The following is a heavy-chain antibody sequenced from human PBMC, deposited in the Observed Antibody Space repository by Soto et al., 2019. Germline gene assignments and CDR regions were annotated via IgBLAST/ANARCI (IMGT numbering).Heavy chain of an antibody. J-gene: IGHJ4*02. CDR3: ARHDGSYQSYFDY. Sequence: SETLSLTCTVSGGSISSSSYYWGWIRQPPGKGLEWIGSIYYSGSTYYNPSLKSRVTISVDTSKNQFSLKLSSVTAADTALYYCARHDGSYQSYFDYWGQGTLVTVSS. D-gene: IGHD1-26*01. V-gene: IGHV4-39*01. CDR1: GGSISSSSYY. CDR2: IYYSGST.